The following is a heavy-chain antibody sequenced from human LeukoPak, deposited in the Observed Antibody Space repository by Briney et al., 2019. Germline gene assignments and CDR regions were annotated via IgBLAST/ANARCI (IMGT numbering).Heavy chain of an antibody. Sequence: GGSLRLSCAASGFTFSSYSMNWVRQAPGKGLEWVSYISSSSSTIYYADSVKGRFTISRDNAKNSLYLQMNSLRAEDTAVYYCARAGDIVVVPAALTLSFGYYYYYMDVWGKGTTVTISS. J-gene: IGHJ6*03. V-gene: IGHV3-48*01. CDR3: ARAGDIVVVPAALTLSFGYYYYYMDV. CDR2: ISSSSSTI. D-gene: IGHD2-2*01. CDR1: GFTFSSYS.